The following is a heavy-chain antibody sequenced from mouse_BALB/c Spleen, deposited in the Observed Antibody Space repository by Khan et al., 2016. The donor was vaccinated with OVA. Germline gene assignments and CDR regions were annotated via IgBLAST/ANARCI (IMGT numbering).Heavy chain of an antibody. CDR1: GYTFTDSV. V-gene: IGHV1-77*01. CDR2: IYPGSGST. Sequence: QVRLQQSGPELVKPGASVKMSCKASGYTFTDSVINWVKQITGPGLEWIGDIYPGSGSTYYNAKFTGKAKLTAANTSNTAYMQLSNLTFEDSAVYVCARGGYSVFAYWGQGTLVTVSA. J-gene: IGHJ3*01. D-gene: IGHD1-1*01. CDR3: ARGGYSVFAY.